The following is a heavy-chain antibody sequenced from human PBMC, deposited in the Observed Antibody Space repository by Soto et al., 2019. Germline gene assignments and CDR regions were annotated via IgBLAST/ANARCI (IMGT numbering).Heavy chain of an antibody. CDR3: ARGPNLNKGPGGGLVIIKEWFDP. CDR1: GGTFSSYA. J-gene: IGHJ5*02. Sequence: SVKVSCKASGGTFSSYAISWVRQAPGQGLEWMGGIIPIFGTANYAQKFQGRVTITADESTSTAYMELSSLRSEDTAVYYCARGPNLNKGPGGGLVIIKEWFDPWGQGTLVTVSS. CDR2: IIPIFGTA. V-gene: IGHV1-69*13. D-gene: IGHD3-9*01.